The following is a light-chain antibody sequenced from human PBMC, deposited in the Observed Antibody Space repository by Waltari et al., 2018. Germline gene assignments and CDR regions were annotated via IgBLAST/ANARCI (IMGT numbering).Light chain of an antibody. J-gene: IGKJ1*01. CDR2: KAS. CDR3: QQYDNYWT. CDR1: QSITNW. Sequence: DIQMTQSPSTLSASVGDRVTITCLASQSITNWLAWYQQKPGKAPKLLIYKASNLESGVPSRFSCSGSGTEFTLTISSLQPDDFATYYCQQYDNYWTFGQGTKVEIK. V-gene: IGKV1-5*03.